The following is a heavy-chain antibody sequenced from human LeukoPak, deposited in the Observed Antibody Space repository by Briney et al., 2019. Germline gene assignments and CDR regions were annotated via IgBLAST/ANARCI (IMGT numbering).Heavy chain of an antibody. D-gene: IGHD5-12*01. CDR3: AKDIGGSGYDIELEY. CDR1: GFNFHDHT. Sequence: GSSLRLSCAASGFNFHDHTMHWVRQAPGKGLEWVGLINWDGGTTYYGDSVKGRFTISRDSDKNSLYLQMNSLRTEDTALYYCAKDIGGSGYDIELEYWGQGTLVTVSS. V-gene: IGHV3-43*01. CDR2: INWDGGTT. J-gene: IGHJ4*02.